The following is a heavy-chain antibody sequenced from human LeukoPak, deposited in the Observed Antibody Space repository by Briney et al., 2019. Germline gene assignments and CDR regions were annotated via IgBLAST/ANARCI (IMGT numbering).Heavy chain of an antibody. J-gene: IGHJ6*03. D-gene: IGHD2-2*01. CDR2: IIPIFGTA. V-gene: IGHV1-69*05. Sequence: SVKVSCKASGGTFSSYAISWVRQAPGQGLEWMGGIIPIFGTANYAQKFRGRVTITTDESTSTAYMELSSLRSEDTAVYYCARGSSLVVPAAIPYYYYYMDVWGKGTTVTVSS. CDR1: GGTFSSYA. CDR3: ARGSSLVVPAAIPYYYYYMDV.